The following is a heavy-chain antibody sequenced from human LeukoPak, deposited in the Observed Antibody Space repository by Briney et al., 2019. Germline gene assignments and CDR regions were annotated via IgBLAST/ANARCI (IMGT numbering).Heavy chain of an antibody. CDR1: GGSISSYY. CDR2: IYYSGST. D-gene: IGHD3-10*01. CDR3: ARGLWFGELLSPYYYYYMDV. J-gene: IGHJ6*03. Sequence: SETLSLTCTVSGGSISSYYWSWIRRPPGKAREGIGYIYYSGSTNYNPSLERRVTISVDTSKNQFSLKLSSVTAADTAVYYCARGLWFGELLSPYYYYYMDVWGKGTTVTVSS. V-gene: IGHV4-59*01.